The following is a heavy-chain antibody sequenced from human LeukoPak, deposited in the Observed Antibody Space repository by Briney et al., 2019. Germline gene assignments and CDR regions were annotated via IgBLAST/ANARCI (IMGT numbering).Heavy chain of an antibody. Sequence: GASVKVSCKASGYTFTSYYIYWVRQAPGQGLEWMGWINPNSGGTNYPQKFQGRVTMTRDTSNSTAYMELSGLRSDDTAMYYCARGEKYGAVHYYYMDVWGKGTTVTVSS. CDR1: GYTFTSYY. CDR2: INPNSGGT. J-gene: IGHJ6*03. V-gene: IGHV1-2*02. CDR3: ARGEKYGAVHYYYMDV. D-gene: IGHD2-2*01.